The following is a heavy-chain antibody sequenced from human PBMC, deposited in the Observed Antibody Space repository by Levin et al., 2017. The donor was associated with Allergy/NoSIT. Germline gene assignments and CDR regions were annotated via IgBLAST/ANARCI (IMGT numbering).Heavy chain of an antibody. CDR2: IIPIFDTV. CDR1: GGTFSTYA. D-gene: IGHD3-16*01. V-gene: IGHV1-69*13. Sequence: SVKVSCKASGGTFSTYAISWVRQAPGQGLEWMGRIIPIFDTVNYAQKFQGRVTITADDSTSTSYMELSTLRSEDTAMYYCARDLVGRAGDLSNLFDYWGQGTLVSVSS. CDR3: ARDLVGRAGDLSNLFDY. J-gene: IGHJ4*02.